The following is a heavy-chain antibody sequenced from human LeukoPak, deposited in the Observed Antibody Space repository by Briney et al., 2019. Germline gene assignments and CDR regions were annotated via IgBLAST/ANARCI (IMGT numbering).Heavy chain of an antibody. CDR1: GFTFSSYS. V-gene: IGHV3-21*01. J-gene: IGHJ6*03. D-gene: IGHD1-26*01. CDR3: ARAYSETYGLGYYYMDV. Sequence: GGSLRLSCAASGFTFSSYSMNWVRQAPGKGLEWVSSISSSSSYIYYADSVKGRFTISRDNAKNSLYLQMNSLRAEDTAVYYCARAYSETYGLGYYYMDVWGKGTTVTISS. CDR2: ISSSSSYI.